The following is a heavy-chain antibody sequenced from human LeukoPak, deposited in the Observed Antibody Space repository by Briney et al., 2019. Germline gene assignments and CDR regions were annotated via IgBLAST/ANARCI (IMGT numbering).Heavy chain of an antibody. V-gene: IGHV3-48*04. CDR3: ARVGATVTPSDV. Sequence: GGSLRLSCAASGFTFSSYSMNWVRQAPGKGLEWVSYISSASGSIYYADSVKGRFTISRDNAKNSLFLQMNSLRAEDTAVYYCARVGATVTPSDVWGKGTTVTVSS. D-gene: IGHD4-11*01. J-gene: IGHJ6*04. CDR2: ISSASGSI. CDR1: GFTFSSYS.